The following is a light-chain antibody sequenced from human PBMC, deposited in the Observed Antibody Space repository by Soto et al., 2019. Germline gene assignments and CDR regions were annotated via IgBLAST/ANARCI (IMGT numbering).Light chain of an antibody. J-gene: IGKJ1*01. CDR2: DAS. V-gene: IGKV3-15*01. Sequence: IVMTQSPATLSVSPGERATLSCRASQSVNSNLAWYHQKPGQAPRLLIYDASTRATAIPARFSGSGSGTEFTLTISSLQSEDFAVYYCQQYNNWPRTFGQGTKVEIK. CDR1: QSVNSN. CDR3: QQYNNWPRT.